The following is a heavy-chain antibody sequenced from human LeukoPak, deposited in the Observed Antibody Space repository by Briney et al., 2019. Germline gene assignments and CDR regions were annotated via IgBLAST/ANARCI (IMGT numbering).Heavy chain of an antibody. CDR3: ARRGAQWELI. CDR2: ISSSSSYI. J-gene: IGHJ3*02. CDR1: GFTFSSYS. V-gene: IGHV3-21*01. D-gene: IGHD1-26*01. Sequence: GGSLRLSCAASGFTFSSYSMNWVRQAPGKGLEWASSISSSSSYIYYADSVKGRFTISRDNAKNSLYRQMNSLRAEDTAVYYCARRGAQWELIWGQGTMVTVSS.